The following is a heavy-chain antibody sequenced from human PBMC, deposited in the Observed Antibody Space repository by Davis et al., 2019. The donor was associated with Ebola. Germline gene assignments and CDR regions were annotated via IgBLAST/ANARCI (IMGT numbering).Heavy chain of an antibody. CDR1: GDSISTNGYH. J-gene: IGHJ4*02. CDR2: LHSSGYT. V-gene: IGHV4-39*01. Sequence: PSETLSLTCTVSGDSISTNGYHWGWIRQPPGKTLEWVGSLHSSGYTKYNPSLQSRVTISVDTSKNQFSLELNSVTSADTAIYFCAGQEGDYGEHWGRGTLVTVSS. D-gene: IGHD4-17*01. CDR3: AGQEGDYGEH.